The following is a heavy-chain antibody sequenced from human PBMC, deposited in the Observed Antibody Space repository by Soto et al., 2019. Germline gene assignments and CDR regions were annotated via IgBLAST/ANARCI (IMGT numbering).Heavy chain of an antibody. CDR3: AKDYYDSSRYFDY. CDR1: GFTFSSYG. V-gene: IGHV3-30*18. D-gene: IGHD3-22*01. CDR2: ISYDGSNK. J-gene: IGHJ4*02. Sequence: GGSLRLSCAASGFTFSSYGMHWVRQAPGKGLEWVAVISYDGSNKYYADSVKGRFTISRDNSKNTLYLQMNSLRAEDTAVYYCAKDYYDSSRYFDYWGQGTLVTVSS.